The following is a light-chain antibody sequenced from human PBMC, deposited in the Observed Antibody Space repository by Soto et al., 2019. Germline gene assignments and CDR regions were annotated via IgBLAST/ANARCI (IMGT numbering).Light chain of an antibody. CDR3: SSYAASRAI. CDR2: DVS. CDR1: SND. V-gene: IGLV2-14*01. Sequence: QSALTQPASVSGSPGQSITFSCTGTSNDVAWYQQHPGTAPKLIIYDVSNRPSGVSNRFSGSKSGNTASLTISGLQADDEADYYCSSYAASRAIFGGGTKLTVL. J-gene: IGLJ2*01.